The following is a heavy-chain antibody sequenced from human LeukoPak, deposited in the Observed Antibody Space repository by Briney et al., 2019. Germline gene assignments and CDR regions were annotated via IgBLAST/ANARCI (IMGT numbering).Heavy chain of an antibody. CDR3: AKDGFGELFVDY. Sequence: PGGSLRLSCAASGFTFSSYAMSWVRQAPGKGLEWVSAISDSGGSTYYADSVKGRFTISRDNSKNTLYLQMNSLRAEDTAVYYCAKDGFGELFVDYWGQGTLVTVSS. J-gene: IGHJ4*02. CDR1: GFTFSSYA. CDR2: ISDSGGST. V-gene: IGHV3-23*01. D-gene: IGHD3-10*01.